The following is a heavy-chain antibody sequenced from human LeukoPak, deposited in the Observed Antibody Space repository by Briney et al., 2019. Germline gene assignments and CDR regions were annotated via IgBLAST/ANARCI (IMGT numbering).Heavy chain of an antibody. Sequence: GGSLRLSCAASGFTFSSYEMSWVRQAPGKGLEWVSVIYSGGSTYYSDSVKGRFTISRDNSKNTLFLQMNSLRDEDTAIYYCARVQGGGFRTADYWGQGTLVAVSS. V-gene: IGHV3-66*02. CDR1: GFTFSSYE. CDR2: IYSGGST. D-gene: IGHD1-14*01. J-gene: IGHJ4*02. CDR3: ARVQGGGFRTADY.